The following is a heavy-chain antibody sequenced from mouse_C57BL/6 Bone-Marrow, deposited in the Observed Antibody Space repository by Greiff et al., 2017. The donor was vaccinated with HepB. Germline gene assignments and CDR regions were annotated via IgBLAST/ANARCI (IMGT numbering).Heavy chain of an antibody. D-gene: IGHD1-1*01. J-gene: IGHJ2*01. CDR2: ISYDGSN. Sequence: DVQLQESGPGLVKPSQSLSLTCSVTGYSITSGYYWNWIRQFPGNKLEWMGYISYDGSNNYNPSLKNRISITHDTSKNQFFLKLNSVTTGDTATYYCARDPITTEYYFDYWGQGTTLTVSS. CDR3: ARDPITTEYYFDY. V-gene: IGHV3-6*01. CDR1: GYSITSGYY.